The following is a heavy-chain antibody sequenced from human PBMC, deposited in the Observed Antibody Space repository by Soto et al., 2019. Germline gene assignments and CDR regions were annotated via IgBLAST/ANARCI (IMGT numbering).Heavy chain of an antibody. CDR2: ISGSGGST. Sequence: PGGSLSLSCAASGFTSSSYAMSWVRQAPGKGLEWVSAISGSGGSTYYADSVKGRFTISRDNSKNTLYLQMNSLRAEDTAVYYCAKHPATGPSAYYYGMDVWGQGTTVTVSS. CDR1: GFTSSSYA. CDR3: AKHPATGPSAYYYGMDV. D-gene: IGHD1-26*01. J-gene: IGHJ6*02. V-gene: IGHV3-23*01.